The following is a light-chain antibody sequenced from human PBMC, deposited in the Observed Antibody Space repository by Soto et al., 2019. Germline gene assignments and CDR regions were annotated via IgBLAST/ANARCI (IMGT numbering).Light chain of an antibody. Sequence: EVVMTQSPATLSVSPGDSATLSCRASEGVGTNLAWYQQTPGQGPRLLIYATSTRATGIPARFSGSGSGTEFTLPISGLQSEDFAIYYCQQYNKGTPWTFGQGTKVEI. J-gene: IGKJ1*01. V-gene: IGKV3-15*01. CDR3: QQYNKGTPWT. CDR1: EGVGTN. CDR2: ATS.